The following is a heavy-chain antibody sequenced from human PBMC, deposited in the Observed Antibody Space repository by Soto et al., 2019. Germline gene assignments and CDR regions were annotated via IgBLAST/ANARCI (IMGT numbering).Heavy chain of an antibody. CDR3: ARERFQVISDGMDV. J-gene: IGHJ6*02. Sequence: GASVKVSCKASGYTFTGYYVHWVREAPGQGLEWMGWINPETGGTSYARKFQGRVTLSRDTSINTAYLELSSLRFDDAAVYFCARERFQVISDGMDVWGQGTTVTVSS. D-gene: IGHD2-21*01. CDR2: INPETGGT. V-gene: IGHV1-2*02. CDR1: GYTFTGYY.